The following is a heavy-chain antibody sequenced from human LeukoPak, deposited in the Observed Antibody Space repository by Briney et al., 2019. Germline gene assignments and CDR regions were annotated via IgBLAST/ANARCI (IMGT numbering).Heavy chain of an antibody. D-gene: IGHD3-10*01. J-gene: IGHJ4*02. CDR1: GYSISRGYY. CDR2: VYHTGST. V-gene: IGHV4-38-2*01. CDR3: AGAGWIITSGIDC. Sequence: SETLSLTCAVSGYSISRGYYCSLIRPPPGRVQEGVGTVYHTGSTYYNPSLDSRVTISVDTSKNEFSLNLRSVTAADTAVYYCAGAGWIITSGIDCWGQGALVTASS.